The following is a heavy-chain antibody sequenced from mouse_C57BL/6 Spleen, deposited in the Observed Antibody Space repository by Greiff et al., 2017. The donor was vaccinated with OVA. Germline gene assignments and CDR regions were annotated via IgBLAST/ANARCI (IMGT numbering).Heavy chain of an antibody. CDR1: EYEFPSHD. CDR2: INSDGGST. CDR3: ARRGTGTWYFDV. D-gene: IGHD4-1*01. Sequence: EVKLMESGGGLVQPGESLKLSCESNEYEFPSHDMSWVRKTPVKRLELVAAINSDGGSTYYPDTMERRFIISRDNTKKTLYLQMSSLRSEDTALYDCARRGTGTWYFDVWGTGTTVTVSS. J-gene: IGHJ1*03. V-gene: IGHV5-2*01.